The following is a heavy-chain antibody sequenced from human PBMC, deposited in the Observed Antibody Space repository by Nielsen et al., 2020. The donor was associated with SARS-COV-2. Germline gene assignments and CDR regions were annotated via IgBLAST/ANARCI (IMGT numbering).Heavy chain of an antibody. CDR2: ISYDGSNK. D-gene: IGHD6-13*01. J-gene: IGHJ4*02. CDR3: ARDKSIAAAGGYFDY. Sequence: GESLKISCAASGFTFSSYAMHWVRQAPGKGLEWVAVISYDGSNKYYADSVKGRFTISRDNSKNTLYLQMNSLRAEDTAVYYCARDKSIAAAGGYFDYWGQVTLVTVSS. V-gene: IGHV3-30-3*01. CDR1: GFTFSSYA.